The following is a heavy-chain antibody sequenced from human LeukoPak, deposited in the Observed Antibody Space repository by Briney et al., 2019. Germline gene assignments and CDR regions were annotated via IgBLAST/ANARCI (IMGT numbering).Heavy chain of an antibody. Sequence: GGSLRLSCAASAFNFSIYWMHCVRDAPWKGVVWISRINYDGNTTSYADSVKGRFTISRDNAKNTLYLQMNSLRAEDTAAFYCGRGRPRGYSGYVIDYWGQGTPITVSS. D-gene: IGHD5-12*01. J-gene: IGHJ4*02. V-gene: IGHV3-74*01. CDR2: INYDGNTT. CDR1: AFNFSIYW. CDR3: GRGRPRGYSGYVIDY.